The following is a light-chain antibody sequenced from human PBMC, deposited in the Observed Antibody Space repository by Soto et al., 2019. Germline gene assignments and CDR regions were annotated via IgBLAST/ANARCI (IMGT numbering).Light chain of an antibody. CDR3: QQYRSSPPEFT. V-gene: IGKV3-20*01. Sequence: EIVLTQSPGTLSLSPGERATLSCMASQSISSSYLAWYQQRPGQAPRLLIFCASYRATGIPDRFSGSGSGTDFTLTISRLEHEDCAGYYCQQYRSSPPEFTFGPGTRVDSK. CDR1: QSISSSY. J-gene: IGKJ3*01. CDR2: CAS.